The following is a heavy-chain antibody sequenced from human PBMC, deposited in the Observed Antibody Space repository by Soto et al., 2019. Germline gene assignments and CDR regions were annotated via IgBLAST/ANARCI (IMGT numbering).Heavy chain of an antibody. CDR3: ARDRVAAAGTEVAYDV. V-gene: IGHV4-59*01. J-gene: IGHJ3*01. Sequence: QVQLQESGPGLVKPSETLSLTCTVSGGSISTYYWNWLRQFPGRELEWIAYISHTGSAKLNPSLERRVTISVDTSKTQFALKLSSVTAADTAIYYCARDRVAAAGTEVAYDVWGQGTMVTVSS. CDR2: ISHTGSA. D-gene: IGHD6-13*01. CDR1: GGSISTYY.